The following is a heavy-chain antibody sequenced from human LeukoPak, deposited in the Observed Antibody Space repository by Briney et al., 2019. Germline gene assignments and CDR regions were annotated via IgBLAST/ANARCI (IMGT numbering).Heavy chain of an antibody. J-gene: IGHJ4*02. CDR3: ARGAAAAIRGTLFDY. D-gene: IGHD2-2*02. Sequence: PGGSLRLSCAASGFTFSSYSMNWVRQAPGKGLEWVSSISSSSSYIYYADSVKGRFTISRDNAKNSLYLQMNSLRAEDTAVYYCARGAAAAIRGTLFDYWDQGTLVTVSS. CDR1: GFTFSSYS. V-gene: IGHV3-21*01. CDR2: ISSSSSYI.